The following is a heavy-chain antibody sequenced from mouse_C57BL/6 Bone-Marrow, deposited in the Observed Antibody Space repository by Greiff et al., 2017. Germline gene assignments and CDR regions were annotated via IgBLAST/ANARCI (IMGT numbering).Heavy chain of an antibody. CDR3: ARRRDWEDY. J-gene: IGHJ4*01. Sequence: QVQLQQPGAELVKPGASVKLSCKASGYTFTSYWMQWVKQRPGQGLEWIGEIDPSDSYTNYNQKFKGKATLTVDTSSSTAYMQLSSLTSEDSAVYYWARRRDWEDYWGQGTSVTVSS. CDR2: IDPSDSYT. D-gene: IGHD4-1*01. CDR1: GYTFTSYW. V-gene: IGHV1-50*01.